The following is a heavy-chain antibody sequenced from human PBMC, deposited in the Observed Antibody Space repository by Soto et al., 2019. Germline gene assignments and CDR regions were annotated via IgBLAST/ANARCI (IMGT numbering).Heavy chain of an antibody. CDR1: GGTFSSYA. J-gene: IGHJ6*02. CDR3: ASSQGSSTSLEIYYYYYYGMDV. D-gene: IGHD2-2*01. Sequence: QVQLVQSGAEVKKPGSSVKVSCKASGGTFSSYAISWVRQAPGQGLEWMGGIIPISGTANYAQKFQGRVTITADESTNMELSSLRSEDTAVYYCASSQGSSTSLEIYYYYYYGMDVWGQGTTVTVSS. CDR2: IIPISGTA. V-gene: IGHV1-69*01.